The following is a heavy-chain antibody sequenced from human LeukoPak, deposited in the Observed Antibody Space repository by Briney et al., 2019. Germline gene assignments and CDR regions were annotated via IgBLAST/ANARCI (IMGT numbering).Heavy chain of an antibody. Sequence: GGSLRLSCTASGFTFSSYWMNWVRQAPGKGLVWISCIDSDGSSTSYADSVKGRFTISRDNAKNTLYLQMNSLRAEDTALYYCAREGGLGYCSGGSCYSGWFDPWGQGTLVTVSS. J-gene: IGHJ5*02. CDR1: GFTFSSYW. V-gene: IGHV3-74*01. D-gene: IGHD2-15*01. CDR3: AREGGLGYCSGGSCYSGWFDP. CDR2: IDSDGSST.